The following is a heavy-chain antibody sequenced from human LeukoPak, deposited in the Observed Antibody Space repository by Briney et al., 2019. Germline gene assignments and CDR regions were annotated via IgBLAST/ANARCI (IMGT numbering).Heavy chain of an antibody. CDR2: ILPIFGTA. Sequence: SVTVSFKVSGGSFTNNAISWVRQAPGQGPEWMGRILPIFGTAEYAERFQGRLTLTADKSTTTAYIELTSLKIEDTALYFCTRGKGFVGHFDFWGQGTLVTVSS. D-gene: IGHD3-3*01. CDR3: TRGKGFVGHFDF. J-gene: IGHJ4*02. CDR1: GGSFTNNA. V-gene: IGHV1-69*06.